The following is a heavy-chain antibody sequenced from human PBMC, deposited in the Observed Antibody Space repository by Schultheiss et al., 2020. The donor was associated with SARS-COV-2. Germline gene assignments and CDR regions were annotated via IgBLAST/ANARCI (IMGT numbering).Heavy chain of an antibody. CDR1: GGSFSGYY. D-gene: IGHD1-14*01. CDR3: ARDRGLGMRYFDL. Sequence: SETLSLTCAVYGGSFSGYYWSWIRQPPGKGLEWIGEINHSGSTNYNPSLKSRVTISVDTSKNQFSLKLSSVTAADTAVYYCARDRGLGMRYFDLWGRGTLVTVSS. CDR2: INHSGST. V-gene: IGHV4-34*01. J-gene: IGHJ2*01.